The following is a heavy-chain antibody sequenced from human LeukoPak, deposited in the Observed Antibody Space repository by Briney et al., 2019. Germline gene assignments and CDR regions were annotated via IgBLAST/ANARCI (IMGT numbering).Heavy chain of an antibody. CDR3: ARARLDYYDSSGYFVDY. J-gene: IGHJ4*02. CDR2: IIPILGIA. CDR1: GGTFSSYA. D-gene: IGHD3-22*01. Sequence: GASVTVSCKASGGTFSSYAISWVRQAPGQGLEWMGRIIPILGIANYAQKFQGRVTITADKSTCTAYMELSSLRSEDTAVYYCARARLDYYDSSGYFVDYWGQGTLVTVSS. V-gene: IGHV1-69*04.